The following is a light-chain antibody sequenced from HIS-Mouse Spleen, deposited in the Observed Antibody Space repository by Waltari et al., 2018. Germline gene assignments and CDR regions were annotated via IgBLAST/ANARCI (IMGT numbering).Light chain of an antibody. V-gene: IGLV2-11*01. CDR3: CSYAGSYTFKV. CDR2: DVS. CDR1: SSAVCGDNY. Sequence: QSALTQPRSVSGSPGQSVTISCTGTSSAVCGDNYVSWYQQHPGKAPKLMIYDVSKRPSGVPDRFSGSKSGNTASLTISGLQAEDEADYYCCSYAGSYTFKVFGGGTKLTVL. J-gene: IGLJ2*01.